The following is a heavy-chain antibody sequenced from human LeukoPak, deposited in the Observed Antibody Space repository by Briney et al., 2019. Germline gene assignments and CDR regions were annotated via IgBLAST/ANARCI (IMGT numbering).Heavy chain of an antibody. V-gene: IGHV3-66*01. D-gene: IGHD2-15*01. Sequence: PGGSLRLSCAASGFTVSSNFMSWVRQAPGKGLEWVSLIYSGGSTYYADSVKGRFTISRDISKNTLFLQLNSLRAEDTAVYYCARGGVVAAAIDAFDIWGQGTLVTVSS. J-gene: IGHJ3*02. CDR3: ARGGVVAAAIDAFDI. CDR2: IYSGGST. CDR1: GFTVSSNF.